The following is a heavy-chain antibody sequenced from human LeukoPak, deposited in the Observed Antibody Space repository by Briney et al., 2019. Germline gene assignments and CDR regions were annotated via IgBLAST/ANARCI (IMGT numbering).Heavy chain of an antibody. Sequence: PGRSLRLSCAASGFTFSSYGMHWVRQAPGKGLEWVAVISYDGSNKYYADSVKGRFTISRDNSKNTLYLQMNSLRAEDTAVYYCARYGPRYDFWSGYPYYYGMDVWGQGTTVTVSS. V-gene: IGHV3-30*03. CDR1: GFTFSSYG. CDR2: ISYDGSNK. J-gene: IGHJ6*02. D-gene: IGHD3-3*01. CDR3: ARYGPRYDFWSGYPYYYGMDV.